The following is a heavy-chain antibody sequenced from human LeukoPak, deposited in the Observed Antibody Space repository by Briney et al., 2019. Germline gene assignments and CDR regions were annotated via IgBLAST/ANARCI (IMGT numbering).Heavy chain of an antibody. V-gene: IGHV4-39*01. Sequence: SETPSLTCTVSGGSISSSNYYWGWIRQPPGKGLEWIGSIYYSGSTFYNPSLKSRVTISVDTSNNQFSLRLNSVTAADTAVYYCARPGRSGAGTNHMDVWGKGTTVTVSS. J-gene: IGHJ6*03. CDR2: IYYSGST. D-gene: IGHD3-3*01. CDR3: ARPGRSGAGTNHMDV. CDR1: GGSISSSNYY.